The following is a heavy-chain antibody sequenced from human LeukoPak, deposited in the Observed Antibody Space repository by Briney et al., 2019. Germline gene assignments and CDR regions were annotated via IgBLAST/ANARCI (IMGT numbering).Heavy chain of an antibody. CDR3: ARTPHYGGNFDY. Sequence: GGSLRLSCAASGFTFSSYSMNWVRQAPGKGLEWVSSISSSSYIYYADSVKGRFTISRDNDKNSLYLQMNSLRAEDTAVYYCARTPHYGGNFDYWGQGTLVTVSS. J-gene: IGHJ4*02. CDR1: GFTFSSYS. D-gene: IGHD4-23*01. V-gene: IGHV3-21*01. CDR2: ISSSSYI.